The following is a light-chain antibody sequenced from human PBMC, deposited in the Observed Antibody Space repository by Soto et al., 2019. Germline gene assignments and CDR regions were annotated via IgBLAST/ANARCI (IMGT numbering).Light chain of an antibody. CDR1: QSVSSTY. J-gene: IGKJ1*01. V-gene: IGKV3-20*01. CDR2: GAS. CDR3: KQYVRSPWT. Sequence: EIVLTQSPGTLSLSPGERATLSCRASQSVSSTYLAWYQQKPGQAPRLLIDGASSRATGIPDRFSGSGSGTDFTLTISRLEPEDFAVYYCKQYVRSPWTFGQGTKVEIK.